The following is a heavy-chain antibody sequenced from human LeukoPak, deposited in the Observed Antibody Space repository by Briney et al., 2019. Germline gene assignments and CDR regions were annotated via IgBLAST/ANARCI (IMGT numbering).Heavy chain of an antibody. J-gene: IGHJ5*02. D-gene: IGHD3-16*01. Sequence: PSETLSLTCSVSGGSISSYYWSWIRQPPGKGLEWIGYIYYSGSTNYNPSLKSRVTISLATSKSQFPLKLTSVTAADTAVYYCARAPIPYDRSRTDYRFDPWGQGTLVTVAS. CDR1: GGSISSYY. CDR3: ARAPIPYDRSRTDYRFDP. CDR2: IYYSGST. V-gene: IGHV4-59*01.